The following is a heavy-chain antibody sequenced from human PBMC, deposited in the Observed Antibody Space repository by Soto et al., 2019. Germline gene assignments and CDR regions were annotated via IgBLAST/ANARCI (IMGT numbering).Heavy chain of an antibody. CDR2: IYHSGST. CDR3: ARRSEVRFGEVFSWFDP. D-gene: IGHD3-10*01. Sequence: QVQLQESGPGLVKPSGTLSLTCAVSGVSISSSNWWSWVRQPPGKGLEWIGEIYHSGSTNYNPSLKSRVTISVDKSKNQFSLKLSSVTAADTAVYYCARRSEVRFGEVFSWFDPWGQGTLVTVSS. V-gene: IGHV4-4*02. CDR1: GVSISSSNW. J-gene: IGHJ5*02.